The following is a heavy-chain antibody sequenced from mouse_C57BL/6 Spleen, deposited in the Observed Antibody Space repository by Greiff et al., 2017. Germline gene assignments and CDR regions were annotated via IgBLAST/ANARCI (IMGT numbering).Heavy chain of an antibody. V-gene: IGHV5-6*02. CDR2: ISSGGSYT. CDR1: GFTFSSYG. J-gene: IGHJ1*03. Sequence: DVMLVESGGDLVKPGGSLKLSCAASGFTFSSYGMSWVRQTPDKRLEWVATISSGGSYTYYPDSVKGRFTISRDNAKNTLYLQMSSLKSEDTAMYYCASYNFDVWGTGTTVTVSS. CDR3: ASYNFDV.